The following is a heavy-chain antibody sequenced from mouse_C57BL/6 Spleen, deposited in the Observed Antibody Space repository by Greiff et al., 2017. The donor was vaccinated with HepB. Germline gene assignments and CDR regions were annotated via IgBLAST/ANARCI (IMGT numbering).Heavy chain of an antibody. CDR3: ARWYDYGFFDY. V-gene: IGHV1-64*01. CDR1: GYTFTSYW. Sequence: QVQLQQPGAELVKPGASVKLSCKASGYTFTSYWMHWVKQRPGQGLEWIGMIHPNSGSTNYNEKFKSKATLTVDKSSSTAYMQLSSLTSEDSAVYYCARWYDYGFFDYWGQGTTLTVSS. D-gene: IGHD2-4*01. CDR2: IHPNSGST. J-gene: IGHJ2*01.